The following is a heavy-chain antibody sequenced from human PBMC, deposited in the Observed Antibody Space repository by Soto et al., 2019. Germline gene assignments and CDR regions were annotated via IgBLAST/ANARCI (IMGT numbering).Heavy chain of an antibody. D-gene: IGHD6-13*01. CDR2: IWYDGSNK. CDR1: GFTFSSYG. CDR3: ARDLKQLALAY. Sequence: GGSLRLSCAASGFTFSSYGMHWVRQAPGKGLEWVAVIWYDGSNKYYADSVKGRFTISRDNSKNTLYLQMNSLRAEDTAVYYCARDLKQLALAYWGQGTLVTVSS. J-gene: IGHJ4*02. V-gene: IGHV3-33*01.